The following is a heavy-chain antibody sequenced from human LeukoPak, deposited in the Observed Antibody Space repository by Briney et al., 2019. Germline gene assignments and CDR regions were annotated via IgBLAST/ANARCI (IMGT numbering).Heavy chain of an antibody. D-gene: IGHD2-15*01. J-gene: IGHJ5*02. Sequence: SETLSLTCAVYGGSFSGYYWSWIRQPPGKGLEWIGEINHSGSTNYNPSLKSRVTISVDTSKNQFSLKLSSVTAADAAVYYCARGVVAARFWFDPWGQGTLVTVSS. V-gene: IGHV4-34*01. CDR2: INHSGST. CDR3: ARGVVAARFWFDP. CDR1: GGSFSGYY.